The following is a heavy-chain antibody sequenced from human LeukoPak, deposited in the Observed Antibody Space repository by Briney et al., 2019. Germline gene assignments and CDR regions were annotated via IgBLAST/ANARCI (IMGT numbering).Heavy chain of an antibody. CDR1: GGSISSYY. Sequence: SETLSLTCTVSGGSISSYYWSWIRQPPGKGLEWIGYIYYSGSTNYNPSLKSRVTISVDTSKNQFSLKLSSVTAADTAVYYCAREGSSGLTMIDYWGQGTLVTVSS. CDR3: AREGSSGLTMIDY. CDR2: IYYSGST. D-gene: IGHD6-19*01. J-gene: IGHJ4*02. V-gene: IGHV4-59*12.